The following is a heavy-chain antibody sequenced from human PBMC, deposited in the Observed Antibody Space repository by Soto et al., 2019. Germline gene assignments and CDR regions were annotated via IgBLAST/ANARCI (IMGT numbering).Heavy chain of an antibody. J-gene: IGHJ6*02. CDR3: AQSLGVRGEYGMDV. D-gene: IGHD3-10*01. CDR1: GFSFSSYD. V-gene: IGHV3-30*18. Sequence: QVQLVESGGGVVQPGRSLRLSCAASGFSFSSYDMHWVRQAPGKGLEWVAVISYDGGNKYYTDSAKGRFTISRDNSKNTVSLQMNSLRSEDTAVYYSAQSLGVRGEYGMDVWGQGTTVTVSS. CDR2: ISYDGGNK.